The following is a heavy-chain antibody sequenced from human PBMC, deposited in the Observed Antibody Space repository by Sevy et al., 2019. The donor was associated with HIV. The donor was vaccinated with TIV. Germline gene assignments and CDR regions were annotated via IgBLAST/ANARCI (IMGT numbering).Heavy chain of an antibody. Sequence: ASVKVSCTASGYTFTSNAMTWVRQAPGQGLEWMGWINTNTGNPTYAQGFTGRFIFSLDTTVSTAYLQISSLKAEDTAMYYCARGPQGSSWLRFDFWGQGTLVTVSS. J-gene: IGHJ4*02. CDR3: ARGPQGSSWLRFDF. V-gene: IGHV7-4-1*02. CDR1: GYTFTSNA. CDR2: INTNTGNP. D-gene: IGHD6-13*01.